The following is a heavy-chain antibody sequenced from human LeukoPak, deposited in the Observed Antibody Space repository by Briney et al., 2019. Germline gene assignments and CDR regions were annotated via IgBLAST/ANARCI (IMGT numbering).Heavy chain of an antibody. CDR1: GFTFSSYA. J-gene: IGHJ4*02. D-gene: IGHD4-17*01. V-gene: IGHV3-48*04. CDR2: ISSSGSTI. CDR3: ARDYGDYDGSFDY. Sequence: GGSLRLSCAASGFTFSSYAMSWVRQAPGKGLEWVSYISSSGSTIYYADSVKGRFTISRDNAKNSLYLQMNSLRAEDTAVYYCARDYGDYDGSFDYWGQGTLVTVSS.